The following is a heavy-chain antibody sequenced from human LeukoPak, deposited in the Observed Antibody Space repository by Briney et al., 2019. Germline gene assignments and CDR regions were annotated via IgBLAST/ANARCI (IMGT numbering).Heavy chain of an antibody. D-gene: IGHD1-1*01. CDR1: GGSISSGGYY. V-gene: IGHV4-31*03. J-gene: IGHJ4*02. CDR2: IYYSGST. CDR3: ARSRNWIPLPNYLYYFDY. Sequence: SQTLSLTCTVSGGSISSGGYYWSWIRQHPGKGLEWIGYIYYSGSTYYNPSLKSRVTISVDTSKNQFSLKLSSVTAADTAVYYCARSRNWIPLPNYLYYFDYWGQGTLVTVSS.